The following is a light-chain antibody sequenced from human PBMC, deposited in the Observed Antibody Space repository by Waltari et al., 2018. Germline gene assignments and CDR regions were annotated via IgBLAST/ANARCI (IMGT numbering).Light chain of an antibody. CDR3: QKYGTLPAT. Sequence: EIVLTQSPGTLSVSPGERVTLSCRASQSVSRTLAWYQQKPGQAPRLLIYDASTRATGIPDRFSGSGSGTDFSLTINRLEPEDFAVYYCQKYGTLPATFGQGTKVEIK. CDR1: QSVSRT. CDR2: DAS. J-gene: IGKJ1*01. V-gene: IGKV3-20*01.